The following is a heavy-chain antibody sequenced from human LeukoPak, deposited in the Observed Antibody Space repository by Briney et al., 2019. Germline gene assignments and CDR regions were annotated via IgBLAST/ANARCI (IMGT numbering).Heavy chain of an antibody. J-gene: IGHJ6*03. CDR1: GSTFSSYW. D-gene: IGHD3-22*01. CDR2: IKQDGSEK. V-gene: IGHV3-7*01. CDR3: ARDYYDSTQGYYYYYYMDV. Sequence: GGSLRLSCAASGSTFSSYWMSWVRQAPGKGLEWVANIKQDGSEKYYVDSVKGRFTISRDNAKNSLYLQMNSLRAEDTAVYYCARDYYDSTQGYYYYYYMDVWGKGTTVTVSS.